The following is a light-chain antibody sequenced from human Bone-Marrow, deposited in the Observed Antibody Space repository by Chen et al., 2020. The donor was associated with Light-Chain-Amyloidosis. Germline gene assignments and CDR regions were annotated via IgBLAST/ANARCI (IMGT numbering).Light chain of an antibody. Sequence: TVVTQETSFSVSPGETVTLTCGLSSGSVSGIRSPTWYQQTPGQPPRTLIDSTKTRASGVPDRVSASSLGSKAALTSTGVQVDDEADYYCVVLLGSGIWEFGGGTKLTVL. J-gene: IGLJ3*02. V-gene: IGLV8-61*01. CDR1: SGSVSGIRS. CDR3: VVLLGSGIWE. CDR2: STK.